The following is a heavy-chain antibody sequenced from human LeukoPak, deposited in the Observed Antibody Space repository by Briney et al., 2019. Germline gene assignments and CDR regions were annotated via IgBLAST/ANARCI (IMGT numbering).Heavy chain of an antibody. V-gene: IGHV4-59*01. Sequence: SETLSLTCTVSGASISSYYWSWIRLPPGKGLQWIGHIYYTGSTNYHPSLKSRVTMSVHTSKNQFSLKLSSVTAADTAVYYCARSWFGELGDAFDFWGPGTMVTVSS. D-gene: IGHD3-10*01. CDR2: IYYTGST. J-gene: IGHJ3*01. CDR1: GASISSYY. CDR3: ARSWFGELGDAFDF.